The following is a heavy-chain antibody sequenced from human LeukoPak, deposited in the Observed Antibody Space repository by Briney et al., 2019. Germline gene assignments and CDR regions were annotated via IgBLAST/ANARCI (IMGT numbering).Heavy chain of an antibody. CDR2: ISSSGSTI. D-gene: IGHD3-10*02. CDR1: GFTFSSYE. V-gene: IGHV3-48*03. J-gene: IGHJ6*04. Sequence: VGSLRLSCEASGFTFSSYEMNWVRQAPEKGLEWVSYISSSGSTIYYADSVKGRFTISRDNAKNSLYLQMNSLRAEDTAVYYCAELGITMIGGVWGKGTTVTISS. CDR3: AELGITMIGGV.